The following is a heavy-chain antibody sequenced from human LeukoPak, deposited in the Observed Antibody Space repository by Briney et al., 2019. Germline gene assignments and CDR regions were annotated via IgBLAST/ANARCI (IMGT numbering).Heavy chain of an antibody. CDR1: GFTLSSYG. Sequence: GGSLRLSCEASGFTLSSYGMQWVRQAPGKGLEWVTLISNDGSNTYYADSVKGRFTVSRDNSKNTLYLQMNSLRAEDTAVYYCATLRPEWLTYFDYWGQGTLVTVSS. CDR3: ATLRPEWLTYFDY. CDR2: ISNDGSNT. D-gene: IGHD5-12*01. J-gene: IGHJ4*02. V-gene: IGHV3-30*03.